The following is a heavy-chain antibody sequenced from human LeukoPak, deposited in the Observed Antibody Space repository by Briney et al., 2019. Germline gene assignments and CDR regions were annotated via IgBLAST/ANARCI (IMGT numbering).Heavy chain of an antibody. CDR3: ARFGAAAGRSFDC. Sequence: SETLSLTCTVPGGSISSYFWSWNRQPPGKGLEWIGYIYSSGSTNYNPSLKSRVTISVDTSKNQFSLKLSSVTAADTAVYYCARFGAAAGRSFDCWGQGTLVTVSS. CDR2: IYSSGST. V-gene: IGHV4-59*08. D-gene: IGHD6-13*01. CDR1: GGSISSYF. J-gene: IGHJ4*02.